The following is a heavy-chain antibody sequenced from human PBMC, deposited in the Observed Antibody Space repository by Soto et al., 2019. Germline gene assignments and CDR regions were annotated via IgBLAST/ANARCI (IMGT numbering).Heavy chain of an antibody. D-gene: IGHD3-16*01. V-gene: IGHV4-59*01. J-gene: IGHJ5*02. CDR3: ASGGNWFDP. CDR1: GGSISNYY. Sequence: SETLSLTCNVSGGSISNYYWTWVRQSPEKGLEWIGYMYYNGNINYNPSLKSRVAISIDTSKNQFSLTLKSVTAADTAVYYCASGGNWFDPWGQGVLVTVS. CDR2: MYYNGNI.